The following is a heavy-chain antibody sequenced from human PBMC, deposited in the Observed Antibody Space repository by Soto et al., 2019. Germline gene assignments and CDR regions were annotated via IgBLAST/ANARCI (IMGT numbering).Heavy chain of an antibody. CDR2: IVVGSGNT. CDR1: GYTFTSYA. CDR3: AADGGGYCSSTSCPLYYYYMDV. Sequence: ASVKVSCKASGYTFTSYAMHWVRQAPGQRLEWMGWIVVGSGNTNYAQKFQERVTITRDMSTSTAYMELSSLRSEDTAVYYCAADGGGYCSSTSCPLYYYYMDVWGKGTTVTVSS. D-gene: IGHD2-2*01. V-gene: IGHV1-58*02. J-gene: IGHJ6*03.